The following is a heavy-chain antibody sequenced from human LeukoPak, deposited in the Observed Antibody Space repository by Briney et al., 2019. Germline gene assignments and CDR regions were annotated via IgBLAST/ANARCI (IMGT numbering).Heavy chain of an antibody. J-gene: IGHJ4*02. CDR1: GGSISSSSYY. CDR3: ARHGRWELRFYFDY. CDR2: IYYSGST. Sequence: PSETLSLTCTVSGGSISSSSYYWGWIRQPPGKGLEWIGSIYYSGSTYYNPSLKSRVTISVDTSKNQFSLKLSSVTAADTAVYYCARHGRWELRFYFDYWGQGTLVPVSS. V-gene: IGHV4-39*01. D-gene: IGHD1-26*01.